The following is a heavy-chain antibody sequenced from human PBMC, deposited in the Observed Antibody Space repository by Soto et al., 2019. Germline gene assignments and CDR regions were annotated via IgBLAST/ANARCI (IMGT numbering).Heavy chain of an antibody. CDR2: ISAYNGNT. CDR3: ARDQESITDRILQY. D-gene: IGHD3-10*01. Sequence: ASVKVSCKASGDTFASFGFSWVRQAPGQGLEWLGWISAYNGNTHYARKVRDRVTLTTDTSTNTAYMELRSLTSDDTAVYYCARDQESITDRILQYWGQGTRVTVSS. V-gene: IGHV1-18*01. J-gene: IGHJ4*02. CDR1: GDTFASFG.